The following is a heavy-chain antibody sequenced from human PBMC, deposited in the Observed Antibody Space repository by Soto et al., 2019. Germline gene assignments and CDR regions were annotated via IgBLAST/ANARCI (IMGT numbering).Heavy chain of an antibody. CDR2: ISNDGSNK. D-gene: IGHD5-12*01. CDR1: GFTFSTYA. CDR3: ARAVAEYYFYGMDV. J-gene: IGHJ6*02. Sequence: VGSLRLSCAVSGFTFSTYAMHWVRQAPGKGLEWVAVISNDGSNKYYADSVKGRFTISRDNSKNMLYMEMNSLRAEDTAVYYCARAVAEYYFYGMDVWGQGTTVTVSS. V-gene: IGHV3-30-3*01.